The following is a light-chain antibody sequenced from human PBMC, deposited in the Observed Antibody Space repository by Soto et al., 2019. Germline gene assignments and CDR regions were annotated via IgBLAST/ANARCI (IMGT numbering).Light chain of an antibody. CDR3: QQYDKWPHT. J-gene: IGKJ2*01. CDR1: QNLSRN. Sequence: EMVMTQSPGTLSVSPGERATLSCRASQNLSRNLAWYQQQPGQAPRLLIFYASTRATGIPARFSGSGSGTDFTLTIISLQSEDFAVYYCQQYDKWPHTFGQGTKLEIK. CDR2: YAS. V-gene: IGKV3-15*01.